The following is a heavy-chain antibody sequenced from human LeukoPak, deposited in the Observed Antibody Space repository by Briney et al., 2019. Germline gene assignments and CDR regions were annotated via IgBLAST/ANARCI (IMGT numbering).Heavy chain of an antibody. V-gene: IGHV3-30*18. CDR1: GFTFSSYG. Sequence: GRSLRLSCAASGFTFSSYGMHWVRQAPGKGQEWVAVISYDGSNKYYADSVKGRFTISRDNSKNTLYLQMNSLRAEDTAVYYCAKSGYSYDWYYFDYWGQGTLVTVSS. J-gene: IGHJ4*02. CDR2: ISYDGSNK. CDR3: AKSGYSYDWYYFDY. D-gene: IGHD5-18*01.